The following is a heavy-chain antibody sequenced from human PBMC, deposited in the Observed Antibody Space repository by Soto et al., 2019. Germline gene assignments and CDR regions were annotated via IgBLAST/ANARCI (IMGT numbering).Heavy chain of an antibody. CDR2: INAGNGNT. D-gene: IGHD3-16*02. CDR3: ARDLRGITFGGVIVPRGAFDI. CDR1: GYTFTSYA. V-gene: IGHV1-3*01. J-gene: IGHJ3*02. Sequence: QVQLVQSGAEVKKPGASVKVSCKASGYTFTSYAMHWVRQAPGQRLDWIGWINAGNGNTKYSQKFQGRVTITRDTSASTAYMELSSLRSEDTAVYYCARDLRGITFGGVIVPRGAFDIWGQGTMVTVSS.